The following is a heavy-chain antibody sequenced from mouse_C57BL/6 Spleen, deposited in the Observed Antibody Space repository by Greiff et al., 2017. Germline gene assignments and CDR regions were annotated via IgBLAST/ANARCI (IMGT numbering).Heavy chain of an antibody. J-gene: IGHJ3*01. CDR1: GYTFTGYE. D-gene: IGHD2-5*01. CDR2: IDPETGGT. Sequence: QVQLKESGAELVRPGASVTLSCTASGYTFTGYEMDWVKQTPVHGLEWIGAIDPETGGTAYNQKFKGKVILTADKSSSTAYMELRSLTSEDSAVYYCTRYTYYSSYLLAYWGQGTLVTVSA. CDR3: TRYTYYSSYLLAY. V-gene: IGHV1-15*01.